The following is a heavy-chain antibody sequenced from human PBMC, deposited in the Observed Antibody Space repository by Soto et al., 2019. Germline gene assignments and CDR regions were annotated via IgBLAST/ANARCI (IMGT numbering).Heavy chain of an antibody. D-gene: IGHD2-15*01. CDR3: ARGKSPRPGGGMDV. Sequence: PGGSLRLSSAASGFAFSSYWLHCVRQAPGKGLQWVSRINADGSITHYADSVKGRYTISRDNAKNTQYLQMNSLRAEDTAVYYCARGKSPRPGGGMDVWGQGTTVTVSS. CDR1: GFAFSSYW. V-gene: IGHV3-74*01. CDR2: INADGSIT. J-gene: IGHJ6*02.